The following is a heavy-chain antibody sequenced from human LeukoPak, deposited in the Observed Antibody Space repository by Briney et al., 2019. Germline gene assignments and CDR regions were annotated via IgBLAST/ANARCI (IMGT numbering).Heavy chain of an antibody. Sequence: GSLRLSCATSGFTFRSYGMHWVRQAPGKGLEWVAVISYDGSNKYYADSVKGRFTISRDNSKNTLYLQMNSLRAEDTAVYYCATSGPAYSSSWYSDYWGQGTLVTVSS. V-gene: IGHV3-30*03. CDR1: GFTFRSYG. CDR2: ISYDGSNK. D-gene: IGHD6-13*01. J-gene: IGHJ4*02. CDR3: ATSGPAYSSSWYSDY.